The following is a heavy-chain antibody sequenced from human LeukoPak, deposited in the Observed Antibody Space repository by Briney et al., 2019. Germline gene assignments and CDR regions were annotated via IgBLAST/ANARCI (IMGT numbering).Heavy chain of an antibody. Sequence: GASVKVSFKASGYTFTGYYMHWVRQAPGQGLEWMGRINPNSGGTNYAQKFQGRVTMTRDTSISTAYMELSRLRSDDTAVYYCARDLYSSSWYFGYYYYGMDVWGQGTTVTVSS. V-gene: IGHV1-2*06. CDR2: INPNSGGT. CDR3: ARDLYSSSWYFGYYYYGMDV. CDR1: GYTFTGYY. D-gene: IGHD6-13*01. J-gene: IGHJ6*02.